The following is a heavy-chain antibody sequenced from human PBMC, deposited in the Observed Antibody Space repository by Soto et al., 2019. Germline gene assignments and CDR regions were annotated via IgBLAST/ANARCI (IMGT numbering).Heavy chain of an antibody. J-gene: IGHJ6*02. V-gene: IGHV4-61*01. D-gene: IGHD1-1*01. CDR2: VYNSGSA. CDR1: GGSVSRGSYY. CDR3: AREGTTESKYYYGMDI. Sequence: QVQLQESGPGLVKPSETLSLTCTVSGGSVSRGSYYWSWIRKPPGKGLEWIAYVYNSGSANYNPSLRSRAIISVDTSKNQFSLGLSSLTAADTAVYFCAREGTTESKYYYGMDIWGPGTTVTVSS.